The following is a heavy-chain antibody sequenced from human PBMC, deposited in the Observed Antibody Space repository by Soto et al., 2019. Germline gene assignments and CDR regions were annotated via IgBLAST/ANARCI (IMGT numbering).Heavy chain of an antibody. CDR1: GFTFSSYA. D-gene: IGHD6-19*01. Sequence: QPGGSLRLSCAASGFTFSSYAMSWVRQAPGKGLEWVSAISGSGGSTYYADSVKGRFTISRDNSKNTLYLQMNSLRAEDTAVYYCARAEYSQPPHPGIAVAGPIDYWGQGTLVTVSS. V-gene: IGHV3-23*01. J-gene: IGHJ4*02. CDR3: ARAEYSQPPHPGIAVAGPIDY. CDR2: ISGSGGST.